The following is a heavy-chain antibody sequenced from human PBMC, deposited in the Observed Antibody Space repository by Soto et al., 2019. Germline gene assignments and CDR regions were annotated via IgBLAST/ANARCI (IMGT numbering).Heavy chain of an antibody. CDR1: GGSISSSSYY. V-gene: IGHV4-39*01. CDR2: IYYSGST. Sequence: SETLSLTCTVSGGSISSSSYYWGWIRQPPGKGLEWIGSIYYSGSTYYNPSLKSRVTISVDTSKNQFSLKLSSVTAADTAVYYCARPWRSSTILGPPLEYFQHWGQGTLVTVSS. D-gene: IGHD2-2*01. J-gene: IGHJ1*01. CDR3: ARPWRSSTILGPPLEYFQH.